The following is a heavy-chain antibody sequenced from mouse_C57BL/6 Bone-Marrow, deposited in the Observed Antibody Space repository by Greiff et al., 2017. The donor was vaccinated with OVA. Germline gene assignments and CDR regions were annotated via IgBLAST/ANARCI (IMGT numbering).Heavy chain of an antibody. V-gene: IGHV1-63*01. D-gene: IGHD2-1*01. CDR2: IYPGGGYT. Sequence: QVQLQQSGAELVRPGTSVTMSCKASGYTFTNYWIGWAKQRPGHGLEWIGDIYPGGGYTNYNENFKGKATLTADKSSSTAYMQFSSLTSEDSAIYYGEIYYGNCDSMDYWGQGTSVTVSA. J-gene: IGHJ4*01. CDR1: GYTFTNYW. CDR3: EIYYGNCDSMDY.